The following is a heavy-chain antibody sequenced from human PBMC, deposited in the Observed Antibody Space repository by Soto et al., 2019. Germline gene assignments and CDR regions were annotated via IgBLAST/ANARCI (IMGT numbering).Heavy chain of an antibody. D-gene: IGHD3-10*01. Sequence: QVQLVQSGAEVKKPGASVKVSCKASGYTFTSYGISWVRQAPGQGLEWMGWIIPIFGTANYAQKFQGRVTITADESTSTAYMELSSLRSEDTAVYYCARDWSGGSGSWDFDLWGRGTLVTVSS. J-gene: IGHJ2*01. CDR2: IIPIFGTA. CDR1: GYTFTSYG. V-gene: IGHV1-69*13. CDR3: ARDWSGGSGSWDFDL.